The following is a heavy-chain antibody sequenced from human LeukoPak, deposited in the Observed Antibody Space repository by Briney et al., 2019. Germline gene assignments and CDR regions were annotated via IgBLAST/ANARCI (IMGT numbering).Heavy chain of an antibody. Sequence: SETLSLTCTVSGGSISSYYLSWIRQPPGKGLEWIGYIYNSGSTNHNSSLKSRVSISLDTSKNQFSLKLSSVTAADTAVYYCAREAMVRGVIGYWGQGTLVTVSS. CDR2: IYNSGST. J-gene: IGHJ4*02. D-gene: IGHD3-10*01. CDR1: GGSISSYY. V-gene: IGHV4-59*01. CDR3: AREAMVRGVIGY.